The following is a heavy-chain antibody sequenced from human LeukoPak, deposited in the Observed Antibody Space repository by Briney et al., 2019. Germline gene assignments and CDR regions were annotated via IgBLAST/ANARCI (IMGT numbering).Heavy chain of an antibody. V-gene: IGHV4-4*02. CDR2: IYHSGST. CDR3: ARRSPNNWGFDY. D-gene: IGHD7-27*01. J-gene: IGHJ4*02. Sequence: TSQSVSLTCAVSGGSISSSNWWCWVRQPPGKGLEWIGEIYHSGSTNYNPSLKSRVTISVDKSKNQFSLKLSSVAAADTAVYYCARRSPNNWGFDYWGQGTLVTVSS. CDR1: GGSISSSNW.